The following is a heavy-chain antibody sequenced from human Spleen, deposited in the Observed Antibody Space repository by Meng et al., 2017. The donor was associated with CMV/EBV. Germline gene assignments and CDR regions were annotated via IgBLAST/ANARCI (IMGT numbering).Heavy chain of an antibody. CDR3: ARALPIVGFQKPAESVFDV. V-gene: IGHV3-66*02. J-gene: IGHJ3*01. CDR2: IYSGGST. D-gene: IGHD1-26*01. CDR1: GFTVSSNY. Sequence: GGSLRLSCAASGFTVSSNYMSWVRQAPGKGLEWVSVIYSGGSTYYADSVKGRFTISRDNSKNTLYLQMNSLRAEDTAVYYCARALPIVGFQKPAESVFDVWGQGTMVTVSS.